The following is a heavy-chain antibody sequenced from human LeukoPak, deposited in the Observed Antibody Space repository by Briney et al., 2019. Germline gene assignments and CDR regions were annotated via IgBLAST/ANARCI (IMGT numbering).Heavy chain of an antibody. D-gene: IGHD3-10*02. CDR1: GLAFSDSL. V-gene: IGHV3-11*01. J-gene: IGHJ6*02. CDR3: ARDLHYYVAMDV. Sequence: PGGSLRLSCAASGLAFSDSLMSWIRQAPGKGLEWLSFISSRGSPTVYADSVKGRFTISRDNTKNSVFLQMNSLRVEDTAIYYCARDLHYYVAMDVWGQGTTVTVSS. CDR2: ISSRGSPT.